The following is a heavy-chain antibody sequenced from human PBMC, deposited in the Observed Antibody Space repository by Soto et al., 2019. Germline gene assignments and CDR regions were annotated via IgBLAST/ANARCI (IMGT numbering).Heavy chain of an antibody. J-gene: IGHJ4*02. CDR2: INSDGSST. V-gene: IGHV3-74*01. CDR3: ARDRRFGDMLSY. D-gene: IGHD3-10*01. Sequence: GGSLRLSCAASGFTSSSYWMHWVRQAPGKGLVWVSRINSDGSSTSYADSVKGRFTISRDNAKNTLYLQMNSLRAEDTAVYYCARDRRFGDMLSYWGQGTLVTVSS. CDR1: GFTSSSYW.